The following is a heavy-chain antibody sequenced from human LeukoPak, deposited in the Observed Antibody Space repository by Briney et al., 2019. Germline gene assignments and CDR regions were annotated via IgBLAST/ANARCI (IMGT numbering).Heavy chain of an antibody. Sequence: PSETLSLTCTVSSGSISSNYWSWIRQSAGKGLEWIGRIYTSENTIYNPSLKSRVTMSVDTSKNQFSLKVNSVTAADTAVYYCARVTRPGNGILAYWGQGTLVTVSS. D-gene: IGHD6-6*01. CDR3: ARVTRPGNGILAY. J-gene: IGHJ4*02. V-gene: IGHV4-4*07. CDR1: SGSISSNY. CDR2: IYTSENT.